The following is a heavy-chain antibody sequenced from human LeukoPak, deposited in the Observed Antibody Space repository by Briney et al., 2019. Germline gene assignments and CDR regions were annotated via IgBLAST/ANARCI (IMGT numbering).Heavy chain of an antibody. CDR2: IYYSGST. Sequence: SETLSLTCTVSGGSISSYYWSWTRQPPGKGLEWIGYIYYSGSTNYSPSLKSRVTISVDTSKNQFSLKVSSVTAADTAVYYCARGRIAAAGLYYWFDPWGQGTLVTVSS. CDR3: ARGRIAAAGLYYWFDP. J-gene: IGHJ5*02. V-gene: IGHV4-59*01. CDR1: GGSISSYY. D-gene: IGHD6-13*01.